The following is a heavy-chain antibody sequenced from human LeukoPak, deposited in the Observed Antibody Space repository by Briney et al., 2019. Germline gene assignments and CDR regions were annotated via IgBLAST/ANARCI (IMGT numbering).Heavy chain of an antibody. Sequence: GGSLRLSCAASGFTFSSYAMHWVRQAPGKGLEWVAVIPYDGSNKYYADSVKGRFTISRDNSKNTLYLQMNSLRAEDTAVYYCARGGVEYIVVVPAGFYWGQGTLVTVSS. J-gene: IGHJ4*02. CDR3: ARGGVEYIVVVPAGFY. CDR2: IPYDGSNK. CDR1: GFTFSSYA. D-gene: IGHD2-2*01. V-gene: IGHV3-30-3*01.